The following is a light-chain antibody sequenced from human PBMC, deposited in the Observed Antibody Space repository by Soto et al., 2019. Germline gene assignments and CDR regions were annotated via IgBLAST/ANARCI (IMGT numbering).Light chain of an antibody. CDR3: QQSYSTPRA. Sequence: DIQMTQSPSSLSASVGDRVTITCRTSQSISYYLNWFQQKPGKAPKLLINAASSLQSGVPSRFSGSGSGTDFTLTISSLQPDDSATYYCQQSYSTPRAFGQRTKVEIK. J-gene: IGKJ1*01. CDR2: AAS. CDR1: QSISYY. V-gene: IGKV1-39*01.